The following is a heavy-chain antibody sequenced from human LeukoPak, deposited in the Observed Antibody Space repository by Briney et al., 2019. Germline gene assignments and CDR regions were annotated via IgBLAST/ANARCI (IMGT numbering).Heavy chain of an antibody. J-gene: IGHJ4*02. CDR3: AGSIAARLDY. Sequence: LETLSLTCTVSGGSISSYYWSWIRQPPGKGLEWIGEINHSGSTNYNPSLKSRVTISVDTSKNQFSLKLSSVTAADTAVYYCAGSIAARLDYWGQGTLVTVSS. D-gene: IGHD6-6*01. V-gene: IGHV4-34*01. CDR2: INHSGST. CDR1: GGSISSYY.